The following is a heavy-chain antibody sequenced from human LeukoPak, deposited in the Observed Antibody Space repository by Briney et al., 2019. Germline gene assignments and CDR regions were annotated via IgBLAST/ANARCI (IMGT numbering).Heavy chain of an antibody. CDR2: ISSSSNHI. CDR1: GFTFSRYM. Sequence: KPGGSLRLSCAASGFTFSRYMMNWVRQAPGKGLEWVSSISSSSNHIYYADSMKGRFTISRDNAKNSLFLQMNTLRAEDTAVYYCAREDASAFDIWGQGTMVSVSS. CDR3: AREDASAFDI. J-gene: IGHJ3*02. V-gene: IGHV3-21*01.